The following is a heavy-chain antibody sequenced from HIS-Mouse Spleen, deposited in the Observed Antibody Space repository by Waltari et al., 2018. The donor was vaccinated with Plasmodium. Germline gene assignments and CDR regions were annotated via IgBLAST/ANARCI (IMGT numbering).Heavy chain of an antibody. CDR3: ARVDYGSGDYYYYYGMDV. D-gene: IGHD3-10*01. CDR1: GYSISSGYY. CDR2: IYHSGST. V-gene: IGHV4-38-2*02. J-gene: IGHJ6*02. Sequence: QVQLQESGPGLVKPSETLSLTCTVSGYSISSGYYWGWTRPPPGQGLEWIGSIYHSGSTYYNPSLKSRVTISVDTSKNQFSLKLSSVTAADTAVYYCARVDYGSGDYYYYYGMDVWGQGTTVTVSS.